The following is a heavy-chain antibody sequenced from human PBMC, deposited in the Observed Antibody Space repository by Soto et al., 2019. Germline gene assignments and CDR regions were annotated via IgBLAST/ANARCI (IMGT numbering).Heavy chain of an antibody. CDR2: MNAGNGDT. CDR3: ARDTALIQYYYYGMDV. D-gene: IGHD5-18*01. CDR1: GYTFSSYG. J-gene: IGHJ6*02. V-gene: IGHV1-3*01. Sequence: ASVKVSCKASGYTFSSYGMHWVRQAPGQRLEWMGWMNAGNGDTKYSQKFQGRFSITRDTSATTAFMELSSLRSEDTAVYYCARDTALIQYYYYGMDVWGQGTTVTAP.